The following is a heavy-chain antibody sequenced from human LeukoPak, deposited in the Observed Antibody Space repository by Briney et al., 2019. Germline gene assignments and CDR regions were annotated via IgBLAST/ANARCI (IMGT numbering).Heavy chain of an antibody. D-gene: IGHD6-6*01. J-gene: IGHJ4*02. CDR3: ARLSKYSLRASSSSAYYFDY. CDR2: IYPGDSDT. V-gene: IGHV5-51*01. Sequence: GESLKISCKGSGYSFTSYWIGWVRQMPGKGLEWMGIIYPGDSDTRYSPSFQGQVTISADKSITTAYLQWSSLKASDTAMYHCARLSKYSLRASSSSAYYFDYWGQGTLLTVSS. CDR1: GYSFTSYW.